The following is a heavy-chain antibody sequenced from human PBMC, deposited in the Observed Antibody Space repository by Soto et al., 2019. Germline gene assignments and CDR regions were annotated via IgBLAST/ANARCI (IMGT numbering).Heavy chain of an antibody. J-gene: IGHJ4*02. V-gene: IGHV3-33*01. Sequence: QVQLVESGGDVVQPGMSLRLSCAASGFTFSSYGMHWVRQAPGKGLEWVAVIWDDGSNKYYTDSVKGRFTISRDNSQNTLYLQMNSLRGEDTAVYYCARVTGSGTAEVGFDYWGQGTLLTVSS. CDR3: ARVTGSGTAEVGFDY. CDR1: GFTFSSYG. D-gene: IGHD3-10*01. CDR2: IWDDGSNK.